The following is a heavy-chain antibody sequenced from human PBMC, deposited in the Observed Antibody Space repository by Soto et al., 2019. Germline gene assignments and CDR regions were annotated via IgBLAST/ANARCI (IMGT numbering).Heavy chain of an antibody. CDR1: GYTFTGYY. CDR3: ARGIAAAAARGMDV. V-gene: IGHV1-2*04. Sequence: QVQLVQSGAEVKKPGASVKVSCKASGYTFTGYYMHWVRQAPGQGLEWMGWINTNSGGTNYAQKFQGWVTMTRDTSISTAYMELSRLRSDDTAVDYCARGIAAAAARGMDVWGQVTTVTVSS. D-gene: IGHD6-13*01. J-gene: IGHJ6*02. CDR2: INTNSGGT.